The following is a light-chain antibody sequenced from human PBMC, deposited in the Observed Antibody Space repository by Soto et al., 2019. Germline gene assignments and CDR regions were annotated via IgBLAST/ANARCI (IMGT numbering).Light chain of an antibody. Sequence: QSVLTQPASVSGSPGQSITISCTGTSSDIGANNYVSWYQQRPDKAPKLILYEVTSRPSGVSNRFSGSKSGDTASLTISGLQADDEADYFCTSYASTYTLLFGGGTKLTVL. CDR3: TSYASTYTLL. CDR1: SSDIGANNY. J-gene: IGLJ2*01. CDR2: EVT. V-gene: IGLV2-14*01.